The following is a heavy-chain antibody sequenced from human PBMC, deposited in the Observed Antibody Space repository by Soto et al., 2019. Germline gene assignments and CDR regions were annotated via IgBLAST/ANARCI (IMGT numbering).Heavy chain of an antibody. V-gene: IGHV3-23*01. CDR2: ISDDGHDT. J-gene: IGHJ4*02. CDR1: GFTFNNFA. CDR3: AKVLFGVTYGKFDY. D-gene: IGHD3-3*01. Sequence: EVQLLESGGGLVQPGGSLRLSCAAFGFTFNNFAMSWVRQAPGKGLEWVSGISDDGHDTFYADSVKGRFTISRDNSKNTLYLQMNSLRAEETAVYYCAKVLFGVTYGKFDYWGQGTLVTVSS.